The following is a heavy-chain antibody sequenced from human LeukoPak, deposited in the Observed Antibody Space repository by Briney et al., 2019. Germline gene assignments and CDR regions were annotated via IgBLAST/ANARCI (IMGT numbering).Heavy chain of an antibody. CDR1: GFTVSGNY. V-gene: IGHV3-66*01. D-gene: IGHD5-24*01. CDR2: LYSGGST. CDR3: ASRDKGYYYGMDV. Sequence: GVSLRLSCAASGFTVSGNYMSWVRQPPGKGLEWVSLLYSGGSTYYADSVKGRFSISRDNSKNTLYLQMNSLRAEDTAVYYCASRDKGYYYGMDVWGQGTTVTVSS. J-gene: IGHJ6*02.